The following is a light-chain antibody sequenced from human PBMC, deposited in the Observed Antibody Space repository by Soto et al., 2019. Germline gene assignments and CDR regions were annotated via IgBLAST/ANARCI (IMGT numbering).Light chain of an antibody. CDR1: LSVSVY. J-gene: IGKJ5*01. Sequence: VWLTQSPAPLSLSPGERSTVSCRASLSVSVYLDSYQQQPPQPPSLXXSDASNRATGIPASFSGSGSATDFTLTISSLQPADFAAYYCHPRQYWHRISFGQGTRLEIK. CDR2: DAS. V-gene: IGKV3-11*01. CDR3: HPRQYWHRIS.